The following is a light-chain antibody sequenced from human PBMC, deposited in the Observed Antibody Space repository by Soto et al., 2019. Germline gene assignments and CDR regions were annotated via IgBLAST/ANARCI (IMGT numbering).Light chain of an antibody. CDR1: SSDVGGYPY. V-gene: IGLV2-14*01. CDR3: SSYTSINTVI. J-gene: IGLJ2*01. CDR2: EVS. Sequence: QSALTQSASVSGSPGQSVTISCTGTSSDVGGYPYVSWYQQNPGKAPKVVISEVSNRPSGVSNRFSGSKSGNTASLNISGLQAEDEADYYCSSYTSINTVIFGGGTKLTVL.